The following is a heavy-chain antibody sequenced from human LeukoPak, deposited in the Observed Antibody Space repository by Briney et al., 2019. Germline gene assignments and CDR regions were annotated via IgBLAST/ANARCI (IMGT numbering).Heavy chain of an antibody. V-gene: IGHV3-43*01. Sequence: GGSLRLSCAASGFTFDDYTMHWVRHAPGKGLEWVSLISWDGGSTYYADSVKGRFTISRDNSKNSLYLQMNSLRTEDTALYYCAKDGDTGYSSSPDYWGQGTLVTVSS. J-gene: IGHJ4*02. CDR3: AKDGDTGYSSSPDY. D-gene: IGHD6-13*01. CDR1: GFTFDDYT. CDR2: ISWDGGST.